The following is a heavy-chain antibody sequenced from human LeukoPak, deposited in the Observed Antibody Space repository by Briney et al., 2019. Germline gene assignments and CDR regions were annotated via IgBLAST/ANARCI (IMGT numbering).Heavy chain of an antibody. D-gene: IGHD3-10*01. CDR3: ARRSGFYYYYYMDV. CDR2: INHSGST. Sequence: PSETLSLTCAVYGGSFSGYYWSWIRQPPGKGLEWIGEINHSGSTNYNPSLKSRVTISVDTSKNQFSLKLSSVTAADTAVYYCARRSGFYYYYYMDVWGKGTTVTISS. CDR1: GGSFSGYY. J-gene: IGHJ6*03. V-gene: IGHV4-34*01.